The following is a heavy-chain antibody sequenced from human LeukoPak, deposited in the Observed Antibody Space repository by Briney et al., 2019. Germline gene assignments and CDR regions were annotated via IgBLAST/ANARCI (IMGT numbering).Heavy chain of an antibody. CDR1: GFTFSNYL. CDR2: ISYDGSDK. D-gene: IGHD3-16*01. Sequence: GGSLRLSCAASGFTFSNYLMHWVRQAPGKGLEWVAVISYDGSDKYYADSVKGRFTISRDNSKNTLYLQMNSLRAEDTAVYYCARFGVYYYYYMDVWGKGTTVTISS. V-gene: IGHV3-30*03. J-gene: IGHJ6*03. CDR3: ARFGVYYYYYMDV.